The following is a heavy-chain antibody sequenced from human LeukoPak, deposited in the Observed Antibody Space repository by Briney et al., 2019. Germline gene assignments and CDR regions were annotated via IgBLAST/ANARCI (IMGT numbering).Heavy chain of an antibody. V-gene: IGHV3-21*01. CDR1: GFTFSPYS. D-gene: IGHD3-3*01. CDR3: ARVGLSDFWSGYYPKGLDY. J-gene: IGHJ4*02. CDR2: ISSSSSYI. Sequence: GGSLRLSCATSGFTFSPYSMNWVRQAPGKGLEWVSSISSSSSYIYYADSVKGRFTISRDNAKSSLYLQMNSLRAEDTAVYYCARVGLSDFWSGYYPKGLDYWGQGTLVTVSS.